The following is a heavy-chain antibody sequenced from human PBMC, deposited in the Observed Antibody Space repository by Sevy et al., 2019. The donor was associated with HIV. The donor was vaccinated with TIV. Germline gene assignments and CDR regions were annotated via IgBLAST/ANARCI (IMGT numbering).Heavy chain of an antibody. V-gene: IGHV3-7*03. CDR1: GFTFSSYW. D-gene: IGHD1-26*01. J-gene: IGHJ4*02. CDR3: ARDPVVGAIDGMGY. CDR2: IKQDGSEK. Sequence: GGSLRLSCAASGFTFSSYWMSWVRQAPGKGLEWVANIKQDGSEKYYVDSVKGRFTISRDNAKNSLYLQMNSLRAEDMAVYYCARDPVVGAIDGMGYWGQGTLVTVSS.